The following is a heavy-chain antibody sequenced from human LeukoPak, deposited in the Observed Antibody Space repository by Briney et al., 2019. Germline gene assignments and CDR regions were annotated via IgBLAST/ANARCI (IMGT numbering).Heavy chain of an antibody. V-gene: IGHV3-9*01. CDR2: ISWNSGSI. Sequence: GGSLRLSCAASGFTFDDYAMHWVRQAPGKGLEWVSGISWNSGSIGYADSVKGRFTISRDNAKNSLYLQMNSLRAEDTAVYYCARDYGGNFNGFDYWGQGTLVTVSS. J-gene: IGHJ4*02. CDR1: GFTFDDYA. CDR3: ARDYGGNFNGFDY. D-gene: IGHD4-23*01.